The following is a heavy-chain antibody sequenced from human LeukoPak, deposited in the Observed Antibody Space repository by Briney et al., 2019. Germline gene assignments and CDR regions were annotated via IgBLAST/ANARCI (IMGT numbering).Heavy chain of an antibody. CDR3: ARGDIGYYGSGSYSWFDP. CDR2: MNPNSGNT. D-gene: IGHD3-10*01. Sequence: VASVKVSCKASGYTFTSYDVNWVRQATGQGLEWMGRMNPNSGNTGFAQKFQGRVTMTRNTSISTAYMELSSLRSEDTAVYYCARGDIGYYGSGSYSWFDPWGQGTLVTVSS. V-gene: IGHV1-8*01. J-gene: IGHJ5*02. CDR1: GYTFTSYD.